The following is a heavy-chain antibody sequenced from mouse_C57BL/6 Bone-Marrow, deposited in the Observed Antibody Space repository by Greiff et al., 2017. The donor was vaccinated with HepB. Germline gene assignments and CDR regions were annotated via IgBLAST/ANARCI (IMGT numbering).Heavy chain of an antibody. Sequence: EVNVVESGGGLVQPGGSLSLSCAASGFTFTDYYMSWVRQPPGKALEWLGFIRNKANGYTTEYSASVKGRFTISRDNSQSILYLQMNALRAEDSATYYCARYGELRHYAMDYWGQGTSVTVSS. J-gene: IGHJ4*01. V-gene: IGHV7-3*01. D-gene: IGHD1-3*01. CDR1: GFTFTDYY. CDR2: IRNKANGYTT. CDR3: ARYGELRHYAMDY.